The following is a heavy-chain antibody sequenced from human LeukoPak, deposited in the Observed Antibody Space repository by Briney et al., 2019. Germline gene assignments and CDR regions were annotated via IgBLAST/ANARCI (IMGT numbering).Heavy chain of an antibody. Sequence: QAGGSLRLSCEASGFTFSSFAMTWVRQAPGKGLEWVSCISGSGTNTYYADSVKGRFTISRDNSKTTLYLQMNSLRAGDTAVYYCAKSPHYRVTAIIYYFDNWGQGTLVTVSP. CDR3: AKSPHYRVTAIIYYFDN. V-gene: IGHV3-23*01. J-gene: IGHJ4*02. D-gene: IGHD3-16*02. CDR2: ISGSGTNT. CDR1: GFTFSSFA.